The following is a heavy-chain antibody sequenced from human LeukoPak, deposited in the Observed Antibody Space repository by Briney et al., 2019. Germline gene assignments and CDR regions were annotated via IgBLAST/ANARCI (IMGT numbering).Heavy chain of an antibody. CDR2: ISSGGTP. J-gene: IGHJ4*02. CDR1: GFTFTSSA. CDR3: AKPEVGVASIDC. V-gene: IGHV3-23*01. Sequence: GGSLRLSCGASGFTFTSSAMTWVRQAPGKGLEWVSAISSGGTPYYAASVRGRFIISRDTSTNTLYLQVKSLTAEDTAVYYCAKPEVGVASIDCWGQGTLVTVSS. D-gene: IGHD2-2*01.